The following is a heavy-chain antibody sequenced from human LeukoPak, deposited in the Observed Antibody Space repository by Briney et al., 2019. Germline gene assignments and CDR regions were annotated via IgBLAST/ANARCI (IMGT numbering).Heavy chain of an antibody. CDR2: ISYDGSNK. CDR3: AKDLHYSNYFDY. V-gene: IGHV3-30*18. CDR1: GFTYRNYG. D-gene: IGHD4-11*01. J-gene: IGHJ4*02. Sequence: GGSLRLSCAASGFTYRNYGMHWVRQAPGKGLEWVAVISYDGSNKYYADSVKGRFTISRDNSKNTLYLQMNSLKPEDTAVYYCAKDLHYSNYFDYWGQGTLVTVSS.